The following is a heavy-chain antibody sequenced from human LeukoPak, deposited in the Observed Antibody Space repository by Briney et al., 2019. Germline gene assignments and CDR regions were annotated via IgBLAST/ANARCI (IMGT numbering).Heavy chain of an antibody. Sequence: SETLSLTCTVSGGSISSSSYYWGWIRQPPGKGLEWIGSIYYSGSTYCNPSLKSRVTISVDTSKNQFSLKLSSVTAADTAVYYCTAGRSDYFDFWGQGTLVTVSS. J-gene: IGHJ4*02. CDR3: TAGRSDYFDF. CDR1: GGSISSSSYY. D-gene: IGHD6-25*01. CDR2: IYYSGST. V-gene: IGHV4-39*01.